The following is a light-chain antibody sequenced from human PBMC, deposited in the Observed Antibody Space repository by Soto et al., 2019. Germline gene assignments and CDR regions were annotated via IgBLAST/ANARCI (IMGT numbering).Light chain of an antibody. J-gene: IGKJ5*01. V-gene: IGKV3-11*01. CDR3: QQRSNWIT. CDR1: QSVSSY. CDR2: DAS. Sequence: EIVLTQSPATLSWSPGERATLSCRASQSVSSYLAWYPQKPGQPPRRLIYDASNRATGIPARFSGSGSGTDFTLTISSLEPEDFAVYYCQQRSNWITFGQGTRLEIK.